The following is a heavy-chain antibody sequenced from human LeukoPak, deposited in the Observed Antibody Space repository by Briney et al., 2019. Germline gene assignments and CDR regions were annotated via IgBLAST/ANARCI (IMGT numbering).Heavy chain of an antibody. CDR3: TPLIGYCSGGSCGGRDY. CDR2: LKSEADDGTT. J-gene: IGHJ4*02. Sequence: GGSLRLSCAGSGFTLSNVWMNWVRQAPGIGLEWVGRLKSEADDGTTDYAAPVKGRFSIWRDESKNTMYLQMNNLKTEDTAVYYCTPLIGYCSGGSCGGRDYWGQGTLVTVSS. CDR1: GFTLSNVW. D-gene: IGHD2-15*01. V-gene: IGHV3-15*05.